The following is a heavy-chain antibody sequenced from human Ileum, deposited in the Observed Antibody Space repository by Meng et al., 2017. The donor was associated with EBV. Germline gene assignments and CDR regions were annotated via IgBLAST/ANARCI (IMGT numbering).Heavy chain of an antibody. CDR1: AGSISRSNL. Sequence: GRGLCTPSRSLALTCAVSAGSISRSNLWSWRLPPPGKGRVWSGDIYHTGCTNSNPSLKSRVTITVAKSKNQFSLKLSSVTAADTAVYYCARDFGPLHLCYWGQGTLVTVSS. CDR2: IYHTGCT. CDR3: ARDFGPLHLCY. V-gene: IGHV4-4*02. D-gene: IGHD3-16*01. J-gene: IGHJ4*02.